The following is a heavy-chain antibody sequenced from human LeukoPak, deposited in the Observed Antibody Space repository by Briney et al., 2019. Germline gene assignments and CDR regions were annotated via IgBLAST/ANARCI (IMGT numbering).Heavy chain of an antibody. CDR2: IGGSVGST. D-gene: IGHD2-21*01. J-gene: IGHJ4*02. V-gene: IGHV3-23*01. CDR1: GFTFSSHA. Sequence: GGSLRLSCAASGFTFSSHAMSWVRQAPGKGLEWVSTIGGSVGSTFYADSVKGRFTISRDSSKNTLYPQMNSLRAEDTAVYYCAKELYTRSTYLPFDYWGQGTLVTVSS. CDR3: AKELYTRSTYLPFDY.